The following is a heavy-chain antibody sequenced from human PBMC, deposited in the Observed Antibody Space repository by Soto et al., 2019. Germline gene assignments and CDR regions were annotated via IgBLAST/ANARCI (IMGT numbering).Heavy chain of an antibody. J-gene: IGHJ6*02. Sequence: GGSLRLSCAASGFTFSSYAMSWVRQAPGKGLEWVSAISGSGGSTYYADSVKGRFTISRDNSKNTLYLQMNSLRAEDTAVYYCASSIVVVPAAMSGDYYYYYGMDVWGQGTTVTVSS. CDR3: ASSIVVVPAAMSGDYYYYYGMDV. V-gene: IGHV3-23*01. D-gene: IGHD2-2*01. CDR1: GFTFSSYA. CDR2: ISGSGGST.